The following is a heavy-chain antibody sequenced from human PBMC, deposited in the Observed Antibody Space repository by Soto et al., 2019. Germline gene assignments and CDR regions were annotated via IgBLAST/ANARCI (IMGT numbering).Heavy chain of an antibody. CDR2: ISYDGSSK. D-gene: IGHD2-2*01. CDR3: AKGGEYQLLRISFDY. V-gene: IGHV3-30*18. Sequence: QVQLVESGGGVVQPGRSLRLSCAASGFIFSSYGMHWVRQAPGKGLEWVAVISYDGSSKYYADSVKGRSTISRDNSENTLHLQMNSLSAEDTARYYCAKGGEYQLLRISFDYWGQGTPVTVSS. J-gene: IGHJ4*02. CDR1: GFIFSSYG.